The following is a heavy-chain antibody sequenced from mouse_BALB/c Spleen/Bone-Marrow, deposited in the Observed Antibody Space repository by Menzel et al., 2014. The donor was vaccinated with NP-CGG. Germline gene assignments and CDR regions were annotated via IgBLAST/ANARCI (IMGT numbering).Heavy chain of an antibody. CDR2: IDPYYSGT. CDR3: ARESDGSYFDY. CDR1: GYTFTGYK. Sequence: VQLQQSGPELVKPGASVKISCKASGYTFTGYKMHWVKQRTGQSLEWIGDIDPYYSGTSYNQKFKGKATVTVDKSSSTDYMQLKSLTSEDSAVYCSARESDGSYFDYWGQGTTLTVSS. D-gene: IGHD2-3*01. J-gene: IGHJ2*01. V-gene: IGHV1-39*01.